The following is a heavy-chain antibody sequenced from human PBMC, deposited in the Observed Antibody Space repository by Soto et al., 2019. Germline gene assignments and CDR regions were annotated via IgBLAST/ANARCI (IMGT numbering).Heavy chain of an antibody. CDR3: ARDFGSDATGYYGMDV. CDR2: IYSGGAI. CDR1: GFTVTSNY. D-gene: IGHD3-10*01. Sequence: EVQVVESGGGLVQPGGSLRLSCAASGFTVTSNYMSWVRQTPGKGLEWVSLIYSGGAIVYADSVMGRFTVSRDNSRNTMFLQMNSLRAGDTGVYFCARDFGSDATGYYGMDVWGQWTTVTVSS. V-gene: IGHV3-66*01. J-gene: IGHJ6*02.